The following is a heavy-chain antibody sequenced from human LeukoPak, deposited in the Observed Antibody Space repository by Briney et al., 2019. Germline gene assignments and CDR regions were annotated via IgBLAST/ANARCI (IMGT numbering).Heavy chain of an antibody. CDR2: IKQDGSEK. CDR1: GFTFSSYW. CDR3: ARDLGMGYYYYGMDV. V-gene: IGHV3-7*03. Sequence: GGPLRLSCAASGFTFSSYWMSWVRQAPGKGLEWVANIKQDGSEKYYVDSVKGRFTISRDNAKNSLYLQMNSLRAEDTAVYYCARDLGMGYYYYGMDVWGKGTTVTVSS. J-gene: IGHJ6*04. D-gene: IGHD7-27*01.